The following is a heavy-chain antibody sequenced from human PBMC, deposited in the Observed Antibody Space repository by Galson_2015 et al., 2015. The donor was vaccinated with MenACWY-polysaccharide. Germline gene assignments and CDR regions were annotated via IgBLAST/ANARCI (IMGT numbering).Heavy chain of an antibody. CDR2: ISTSGVTI. J-gene: IGHJ3*02. CDR3: ARDRGSYDALDI. CDR1: GFTFSNYH. D-gene: IGHD1-26*01. Sequence: SLRLSCAASGFTFSNYHMNWVRQAPGEGLEWISYISTSGVTIYYADSVRGRFTISRDNAKNSLYLQMNSPRAEDTGVYFCARDRGSYDALDIWGQGTMVAVSS. V-gene: IGHV3-48*03.